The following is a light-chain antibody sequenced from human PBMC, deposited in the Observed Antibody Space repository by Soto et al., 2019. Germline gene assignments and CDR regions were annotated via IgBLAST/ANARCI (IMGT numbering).Light chain of an antibody. V-gene: IGKV3D-20*02. J-gene: IGKJ4*01. Sequence: EIMVTQSPCTLSLSTGERATLSCRASQSVRSSHLAWYQQKPGQAPRLLIYDASNRATGIPARFSGSGSGTDFTLTISSLEPEDFAVYFCQQRINWRSTFGGRTKVDIK. CDR2: DAS. CDR3: QQRINWRST. CDR1: QSVRSSH.